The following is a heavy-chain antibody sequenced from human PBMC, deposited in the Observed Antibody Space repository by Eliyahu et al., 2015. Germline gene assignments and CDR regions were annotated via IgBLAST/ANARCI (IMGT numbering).Heavy chain of an antibody. CDR1: GFTFTSYV. CDR2: ISSNADST. CDR3: VKGDGMDV. V-gene: IGHV3-64D*06. J-gene: IGHJ6*02. Sequence: EVQLVESGGGLVQPGGSLXLSCSASGFTFTSYVMHWGRQAPGKGLEDVSVISSNADSTYSADSVKGRFTISRDNSKNTLHLQMSSLRVEDTAVYYCVKGDGMDVWGQGTTVTVSS.